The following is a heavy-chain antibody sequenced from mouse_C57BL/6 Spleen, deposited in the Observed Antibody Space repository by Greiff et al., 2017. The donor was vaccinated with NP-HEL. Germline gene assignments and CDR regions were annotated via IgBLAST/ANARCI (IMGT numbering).Heavy chain of an antibody. CDR1: GFTFSSYA. Sequence: EVKVVESGGGLVKPGGSLKLSCAASGFTFSSYAMSWVRQTPEKRLEWVATISDGGSYTYYPDNVKGRFTISRDNAKNNLYLQMSHLKSEDTAMYYCASPLENFDVWGTGTTVTVSS. V-gene: IGHV5-4*03. J-gene: IGHJ1*03. CDR3: ASPLENFDV. CDR2: ISDGGSYT.